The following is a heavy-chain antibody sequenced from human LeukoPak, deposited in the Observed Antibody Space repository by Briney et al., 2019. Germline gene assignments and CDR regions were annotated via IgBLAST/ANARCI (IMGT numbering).Heavy chain of an antibody. J-gene: IGHJ6*02. CDR1: GYSFTTYW. Sequence: GESLKISCKGSGYSFTTYWIGWVRQMPGKGLEWMGIINPADSDTRYSPSFQGQVTISTDKSISTAFLQWSSLKASDTAMYYCARLGDYGMDVWGQGTTVAVSS. V-gene: IGHV5-51*01. CDR2: INPADSDT. CDR3: ARLGDYGMDV.